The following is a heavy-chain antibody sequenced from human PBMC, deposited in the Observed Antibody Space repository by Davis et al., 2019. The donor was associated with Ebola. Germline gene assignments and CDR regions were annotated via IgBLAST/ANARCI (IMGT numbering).Heavy chain of an antibody. CDR2: ISSSSSYI. CDR3: ARAGGSGSLRDWFDP. D-gene: IGHD3-10*01. CDR1: GFTFSSYS. V-gene: IGHV3-21*01. J-gene: IGHJ5*02. Sequence: PGESLKISCAASGFTFSSYSMNWVRQAPGKGLEWVSSISSSSSYIYYADSVKGRFTISRDNAKNSLYLQMNSLRAEDTAVYYCARAGGSGSLRDWFDPWGQGTLVTVSS.